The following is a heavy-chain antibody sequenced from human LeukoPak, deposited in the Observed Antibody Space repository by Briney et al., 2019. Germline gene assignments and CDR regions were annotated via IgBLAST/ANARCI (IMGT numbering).Heavy chain of an antibody. Sequence: GGSLRLSCAASGFAFSDFWMTWVRQAPGKGLEWVANIKQDGSEKYYVDSVKGRFTVSRDNANNSLFLQMNSLRGDDAAVYYCAREPLDTSGYYYGTLDYWGQGTLVTVSS. J-gene: IGHJ4*02. CDR2: IKQDGSEK. CDR1: GFAFSDFW. D-gene: IGHD3-22*01. V-gene: IGHV3-7*01. CDR3: AREPLDTSGYYYGTLDY.